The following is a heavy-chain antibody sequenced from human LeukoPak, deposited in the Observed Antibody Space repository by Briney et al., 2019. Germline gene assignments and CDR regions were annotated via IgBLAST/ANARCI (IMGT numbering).Heavy chain of an antibody. V-gene: IGHV4-34*01. Sequence: PSGTLSLTCAVYGGSFSGYYWSWIRQPPGKGLEWIGEINHSGSTNYNPSLKSRVTISVDTSKNQFSLKLSSVTAADTAVYYCARGGAPATATPCYYYGMDVWGQGTTVTVSS. J-gene: IGHJ6*02. CDR2: INHSGST. D-gene: IGHD2-2*02. CDR3: ARGGAPATATPCYYYGMDV. CDR1: GGSFSGYY.